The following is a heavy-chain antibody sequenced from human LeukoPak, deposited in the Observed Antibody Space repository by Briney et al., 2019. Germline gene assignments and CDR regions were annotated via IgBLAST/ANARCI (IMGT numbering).Heavy chain of an antibody. D-gene: IGHD3-3*01. V-gene: IGHV4-38-2*02. CDR3: ARDPTPYYDFWSGYYTVRPYYFDY. Sequence: SETLSLTCTVSGYSISSGYYWGWIRQPPGKGLEWIGSIYHSGSTYYNPSLKSRVTISVDTSKNQFSLKLSSVTAADTAVYYCARDPTPYYDFWSGYYTVRPYYFDYWGQGTLVTVSS. CDR1: GYSISSGYY. J-gene: IGHJ4*02. CDR2: IYHSGST.